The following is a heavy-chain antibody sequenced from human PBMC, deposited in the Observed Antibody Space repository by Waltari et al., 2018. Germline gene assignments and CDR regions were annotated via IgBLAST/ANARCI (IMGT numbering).Heavy chain of an antibody. D-gene: IGHD3-22*01. J-gene: IGHJ4*02. CDR2: IWYDGSNK. V-gene: IGHV3-33*06. CDR3: AKGDSSGYYRSVDY. Sequence: QVQLVESGGGVVQPGRSLRLACSASGFTFSSYDMHWVRPAPGKGLEWVAVIWYDGSNKYYADSVKGRFTISRDNSKNTLYLQMNSLRAEDTAVYYCAKGDSSGYYRSVDYWGQGTLVTVSS. CDR1: GFTFSSYD.